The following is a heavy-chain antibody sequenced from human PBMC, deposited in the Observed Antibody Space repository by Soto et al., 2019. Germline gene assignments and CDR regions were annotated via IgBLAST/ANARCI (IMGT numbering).Heavy chain of an antibody. CDR1: GFTFSSYG. V-gene: IGHV3-30*18. CDR3: AKDRGFGELLLFYFDY. J-gene: IGHJ4*02. Sequence: QVQLVESGGGVVQPGRSLRLSCAASGFTFSSYGMHWVRQAPGKGLEWVAVISYDGSNKYYADSVKGRFTISRDNSKNTLYLQMNSLRAEDTAVYYCAKDRGFGELLLFYFDYWGQGTLVTVSS. CDR2: ISYDGSNK. D-gene: IGHD3-10*01.